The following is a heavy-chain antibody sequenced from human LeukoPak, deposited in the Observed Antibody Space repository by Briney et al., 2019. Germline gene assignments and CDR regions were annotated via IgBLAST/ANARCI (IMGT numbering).Heavy chain of an antibody. V-gene: IGHV3-30*03. CDR1: GFTFNTYA. D-gene: IGHD3-16*01. CDR2: VSHDESQK. J-gene: IGHJ4*02. CDR3: ARDTFGSFDY. Sequence: GSSLRLSCAASGFTFNTYAMHWVRQAPGKGLEWVAVVSHDESQKYYADSVKGRFTISRDNSRNTLYLQMNSLRAEDTAVYYCARDTFGSFDYWGQGTLVTVSS.